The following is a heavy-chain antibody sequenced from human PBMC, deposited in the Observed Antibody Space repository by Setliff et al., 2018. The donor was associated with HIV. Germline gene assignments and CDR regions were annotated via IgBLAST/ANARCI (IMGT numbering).Heavy chain of an antibody. Sequence: KASETLSLTCTLSGGSFGDYHWSWIRQPAGRGLEWIGRIFRSGTTDYKFSLKSRVTISIDTSRNQFSLRLTSVTAEDTAVYYCARDRHYSGLGSYGPWVPGTLVTVSS. CDR3: ARDRHYSGLGSYGP. J-gene: IGHJ5*02. D-gene: IGHD3-10*01. CDR2: IFRSGTT. CDR1: GGSFGDYH. V-gene: IGHV4-4*07.